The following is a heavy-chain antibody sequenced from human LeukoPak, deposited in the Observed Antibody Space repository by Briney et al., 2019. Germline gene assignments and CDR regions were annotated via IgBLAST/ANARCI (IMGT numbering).Heavy chain of an antibody. CDR2: ISGSGGST. D-gene: IGHD3-10*01. CDR1: GFTFSSYA. V-gene: IGHV3-23*01. J-gene: IGHJ6*02. CDR3: ACRVGLLWFGELLQDYYYGMDV. Sequence: GGSLRLSCAASGFTFSSYAMSWVRQAPGKGLEWVSAISGSGGSTYYADSVKGRFTISRDNSKNTLYLQMNSLRAEDTAVYYCACRVGLLWFGELLQDYYYGMDVWGQGTTVTVSS.